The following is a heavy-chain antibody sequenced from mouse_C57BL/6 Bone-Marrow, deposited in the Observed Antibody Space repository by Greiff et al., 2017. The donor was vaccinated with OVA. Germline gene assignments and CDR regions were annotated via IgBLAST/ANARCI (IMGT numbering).Heavy chain of an antibody. V-gene: IGHV1-15*01. CDR1: GYTFTDYE. CDR2: IAPENGGT. D-gene: IGHD2-5*01. J-gene: IGHJ4*01. CDR3: TRGYSNYYAMDY. Sequence: VQLQQSGAELVRPGASVTLSCKASGYTFTDYEMHWVKQTPVPGLEWIGAIAPENGGTAYNQKFKGKAILTADKSSSTAYMELRSLTSEDAAVYYCTRGYSNYYAMDYWGQGTSVTVSS.